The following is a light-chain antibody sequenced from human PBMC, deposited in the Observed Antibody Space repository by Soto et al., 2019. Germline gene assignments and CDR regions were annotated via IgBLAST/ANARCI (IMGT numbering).Light chain of an antibody. J-gene: IGKJ1*01. V-gene: IGKV3-20*01. CDR1: QDIRSNY. CDR2: GAS. CDR3: QQYDSSPWT. Sequence: ETVLTQSPGTLSLSPGERATLSCRASQDIRSNYLAWYRQTPGQAPRHLIYGASKRASGIADRFSGSGSGTDFTLIISRLEPEDFALYYCQQYDSSPWTFGQGTKVEIK.